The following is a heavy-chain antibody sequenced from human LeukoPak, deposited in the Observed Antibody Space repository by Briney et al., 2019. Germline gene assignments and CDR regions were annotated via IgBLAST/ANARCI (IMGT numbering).Heavy chain of an antibody. CDR1: GYTFTSHY. Sequence: ASVKVSCKASGYTFTSHYMHWVRQAPGQGLEWMGITNPSGGSTSYAQKFQGRVTMTRDTSTSTVCMELSSLRSEDTAVYYCARDARSYYDFWSDYYAGNWFDPWGQGTLVTVSS. J-gene: IGHJ5*02. V-gene: IGHV1-46*01. D-gene: IGHD3-3*01. CDR3: ARDARSYYDFWSDYYAGNWFDP. CDR2: TNPSGGST.